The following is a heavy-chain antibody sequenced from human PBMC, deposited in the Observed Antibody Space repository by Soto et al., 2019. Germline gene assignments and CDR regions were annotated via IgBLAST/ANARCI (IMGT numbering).Heavy chain of an antibody. J-gene: IGHJ4*02. V-gene: IGHV1-69*06. CDR1: GYSFSSQA. CDR2: IIPVFGTP. D-gene: IGHD6-13*01. CDR3: ARGGALSTSWYWGDGLDS. Sequence: ASVKVSCKASGYSFSSQAITWVRQAPGQGLEWMGGIIPVFGTPSYAQKFQGRVTISADKSTNTSYLELRSLRSEDTAVYYCARGGALSTSWYWGDGLDSWGQGTQVTVSS.